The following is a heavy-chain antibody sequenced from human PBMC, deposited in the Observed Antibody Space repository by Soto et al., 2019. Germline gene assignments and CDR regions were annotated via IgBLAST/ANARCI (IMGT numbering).Heavy chain of an antibody. CDR2: IYYSGST. V-gene: IGHV4-59*01. Sequence: QVQLQESGPGLVKPSETLSLTCTVSGGSISSYYWSWIRQPPGKGLEWIGYIYYSGSTNYNLSLKSRVTISVDTSKNQFSLKLSSVTAADTAVYYCASGAANYYYYGMDVWGQGTTVTVSS. CDR1: GGSISSYY. CDR3: ASGAANYYYYGMDV. J-gene: IGHJ6*02. D-gene: IGHD3-10*01.